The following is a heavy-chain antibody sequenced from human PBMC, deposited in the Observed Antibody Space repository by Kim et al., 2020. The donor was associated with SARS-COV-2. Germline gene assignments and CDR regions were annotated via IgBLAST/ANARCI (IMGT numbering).Heavy chain of an antibody. V-gene: IGHV4-34*01. D-gene: IGHD2-2*01. CDR3: ARACPRYCSSTSCYCFDY. Sequence: SETLSLTCAVYGGSFSGYYWSWIRQPPGKGLEWIGEINHSGSTNYNPSLKSRVTISVDTSKNQFSLKLSSVTAADTAVYYCARACPRYCSSTSCYCFDYWGQGTLVTVSS. J-gene: IGHJ4*02. CDR2: INHSGST. CDR1: GGSFSGYY.